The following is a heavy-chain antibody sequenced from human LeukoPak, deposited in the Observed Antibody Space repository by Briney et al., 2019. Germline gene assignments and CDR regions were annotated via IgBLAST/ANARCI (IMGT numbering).Heavy chain of an antibody. V-gene: IGHV4-38-2*02. CDR3: ERDRSGSPGY. CDR1: GYSISSGYY. CDR2: IYYSGST. D-gene: IGHD1-26*01. Sequence: PSETLSLTCTVSGYSISSGYYWGWIRQPPGKGLEWIGSIYYSGSTYYNPSLKSRVTISVDTSKNQFSLKLSSVTAADTAVYYWERDRSGSPGYWGQGTLVTVSS. J-gene: IGHJ4*02.